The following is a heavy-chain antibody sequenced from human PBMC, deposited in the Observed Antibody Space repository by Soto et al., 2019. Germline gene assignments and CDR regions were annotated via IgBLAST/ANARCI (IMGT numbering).Heavy chain of an antibody. CDR1: GFTYGDFA. D-gene: IGHD5-12*01. CDR2: ITTTDDTS. CDR3: AKVPEYRDGSAFYYFDS. Sequence: GGSLRLSCAPSGFTYGDFAMNWVRQTPGKQMEWVLIITTTDDTSYYADSVKGRFTISRDNSKNMLYLQMNNLRVGDTAIYFCAKVPEYRDGSAFYYFDSWGQGA. V-gene: IGHV3-23*01. J-gene: IGHJ4*02.